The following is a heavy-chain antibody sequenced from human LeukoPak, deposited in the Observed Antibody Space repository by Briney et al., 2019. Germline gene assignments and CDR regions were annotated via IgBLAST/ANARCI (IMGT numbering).Heavy chain of an antibody. CDR2: IIPIFGKA. J-gene: IGHJ4*02. D-gene: IGHD2-2*01. V-gene: IGHV1-69*13. Sequence: ASVKVSCKASGGTFSNYGIIWVRQAPGLGLEWMGGIIPIFGKANYAQKFQGRVTITSDESTSTAYMELSSLRSEDTAVYYCARSRRVRYCSNISCYAGFFEYWGQGTLVTVSS. CDR1: GGTFSNYG. CDR3: ARSRRVRYCSNISCYAGFFEY.